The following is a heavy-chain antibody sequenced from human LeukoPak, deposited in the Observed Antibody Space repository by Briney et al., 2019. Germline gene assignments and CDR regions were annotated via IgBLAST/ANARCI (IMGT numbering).Heavy chain of an antibody. CDR1: GGSFSGYY. CDR3: AREVSSWYGGHYYMDV. J-gene: IGHJ6*03. Sequence: SETLSLTCAVYGGSFSGYYWSWIRQPPGKGLEWIGEINHSGSTNYNPSLKSRVTISVDTSKNQFSLKLSSVTAADTAVYYCAREVSSWYGGHYYMDVWGKGTTVIISS. V-gene: IGHV4-34*01. D-gene: IGHD6-13*01. CDR2: INHSGST.